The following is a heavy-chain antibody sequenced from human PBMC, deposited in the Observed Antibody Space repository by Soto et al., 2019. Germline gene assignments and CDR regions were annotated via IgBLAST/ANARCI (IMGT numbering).Heavy chain of an antibody. J-gene: IGHJ6*03. CDR1: GFTFSSYW. D-gene: IGHD3-3*01. Sequence: GGSLRLSCAASGFTFSSYWMHWVRQAPGKGLVWVSRINSDGSSTSYADSVKGRFTISRDNAKNTLYLQMNSLRAEDTAVYYCARDFYDFWSGYSLRAGSDYYYYMDVWGKGTTVTGSS. CDR2: INSDGSST. CDR3: ARDFYDFWSGYSLRAGSDYYYYMDV. V-gene: IGHV3-74*01.